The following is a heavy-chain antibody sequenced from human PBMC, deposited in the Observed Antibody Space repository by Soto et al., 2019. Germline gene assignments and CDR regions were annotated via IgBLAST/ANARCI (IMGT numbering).Heavy chain of an antibody. CDR3: ARVIGYCSGGSCYYNWCDP. D-gene: IGHD2-15*01. V-gene: IGHV1-69*13. Sequence: SVKVSCKASGGTFSSYAISWVRQAPGQGLEWMGGIIPIFGTANYAQKFQGRVTITADESTSTAYMELSSLRSEDTAVYYCARVIGYCSGGSCYYNWCDPWGQGTLVTVSS. CDR2: IIPIFGTA. J-gene: IGHJ5*02. CDR1: GGTFSSYA.